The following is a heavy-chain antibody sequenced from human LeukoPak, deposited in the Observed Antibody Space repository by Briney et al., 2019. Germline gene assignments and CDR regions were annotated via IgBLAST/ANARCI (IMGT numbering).Heavy chain of an antibody. Sequence: ASVKVSCKASGYTVTSNGISWVRQAPGQALEWMGWISANSGNTNYAQKFQGRVAMTTDTSTNTAYMELRSLRSDDTAVYYCARDRMGVVGVSDYWGQGTLVTVSS. CDR2: ISANSGNT. CDR3: ARDRMGVVGVSDY. CDR1: GYTVTSNG. V-gene: IGHV1-18*01. J-gene: IGHJ4*02. D-gene: IGHD1-26*01.